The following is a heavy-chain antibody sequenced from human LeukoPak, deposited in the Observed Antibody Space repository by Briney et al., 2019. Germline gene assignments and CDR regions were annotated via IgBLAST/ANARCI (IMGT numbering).Heavy chain of an antibody. Sequence: GGSLRLSCAASGFTFSNYAMSWARQAPGKGLEWVSAIGISVGSTFYADSVKGRFTISRDNSKNTLSLQMNSLRAEDTAVYYCAKHLGFGLQGRYFDYWGQGTLVTVSS. CDR2: IGISVGST. D-gene: IGHD3-10*01. V-gene: IGHV3-23*01. CDR3: AKHLGFGLQGRYFDY. J-gene: IGHJ4*02. CDR1: GFTFSNYA.